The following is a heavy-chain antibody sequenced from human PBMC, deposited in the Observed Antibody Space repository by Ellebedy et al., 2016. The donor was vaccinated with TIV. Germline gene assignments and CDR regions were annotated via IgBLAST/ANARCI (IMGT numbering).Heavy chain of an antibody. J-gene: IGHJ5*02. D-gene: IGHD1-1*01. CDR1: GYTFTSYY. Sequence: AASVKVSCKASGYTFTSYYMHWVRQAPGQGLKWMGIINPSGGSTSYAQKLQGRVTMTRNTSISTAYMELTSLRSEDTALYYCARVRRMNWFDPWGQGTLVTVSS. CDR3: ARVRRMNWFDP. CDR2: INPSGGST. V-gene: IGHV1-46*04.